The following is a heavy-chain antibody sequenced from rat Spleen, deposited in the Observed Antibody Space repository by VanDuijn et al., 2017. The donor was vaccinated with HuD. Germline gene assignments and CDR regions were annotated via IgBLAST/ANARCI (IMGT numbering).Heavy chain of an antibody. V-gene: IGHV5-25*01. CDR3: ERQGPDYYSGDGVLDY. J-gene: IGHJ2*01. Sequence: EVQLVESGGGLVQPGRSLKLYCAASGFTFSNYDMAWVRPAPTKGLEWVASISPSGGSTYYRDSVKGRFTVTRDNAKSTLYLQMDSLRSEDTATYYCERQGPDYYSGDGVLDYWGQGVMVTVSS. D-gene: IGHD1-1*01. CDR2: ISPSGGST. CDR1: GFTFSNYD.